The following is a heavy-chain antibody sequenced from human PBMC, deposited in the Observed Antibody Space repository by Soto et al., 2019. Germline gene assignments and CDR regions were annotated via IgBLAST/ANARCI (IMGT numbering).Heavy chain of an antibody. Sequence: PGGSLRLSCAASGFTFDDYAMHWVRQAPGKGLEWVSGISWNSGSIGYADSVKGRFTISRDNAKNSLYLQMNSLRAEDTALYYCAKETTYYYDSSGYYYLGTQYYFDYWGQGT. CDR1: GFTFDDYA. V-gene: IGHV3-9*01. J-gene: IGHJ4*02. D-gene: IGHD3-22*01. CDR2: ISWNSGSI. CDR3: AKETTYYYDSSGYYYLGTQYYFDY.